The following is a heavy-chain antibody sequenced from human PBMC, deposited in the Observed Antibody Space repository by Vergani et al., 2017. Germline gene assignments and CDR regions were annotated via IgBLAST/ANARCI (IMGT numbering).Heavy chain of an antibody. D-gene: IGHD4-11*01. Sequence: QVQLQHWGGGLLKPSETLSLTCVVNGGSFTSYHWTWIRQSPGEGLEWVGDIDHTGRPDYNPSLKRRLTMSVDKSRNQFSLTLNSVTATDTAIYFCARVNTETNVHLYYYYYMYVWGQGTAVTVS. CDR2: IDHTGRP. CDR3: ARVNTETNVHLYYYYYMYV. J-gene: IGHJ6*03. V-gene: IGHV4-34*01. CDR1: GGSFTSYH.